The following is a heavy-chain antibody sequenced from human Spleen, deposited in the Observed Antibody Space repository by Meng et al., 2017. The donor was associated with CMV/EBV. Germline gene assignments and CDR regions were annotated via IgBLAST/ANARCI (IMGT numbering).Heavy chain of an antibody. Sequence: GGPLRLSCAASGFTFSDFAMSWVRQAPGKGLEGVPAIGETGRTTYYADSVKGRFTMSRDNSKNTLCLQMNSLRAEDTAVYYCAKDRRGNWNYVGAFDIWGQGTMVTVSS. CDR2: IGETGRTT. CDR3: AKDRRGNWNYVGAFDI. J-gene: IGHJ3*02. V-gene: IGHV3-23*01. D-gene: IGHD1-7*01. CDR1: GFTFSDFA.